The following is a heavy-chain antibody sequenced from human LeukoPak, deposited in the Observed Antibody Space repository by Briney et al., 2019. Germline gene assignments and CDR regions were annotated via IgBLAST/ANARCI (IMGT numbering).Heavy chain of an antibody. Sequence: GGSLRLSCAASGFTFSSYAMHWVRQAPGKGLEWVSGISWNSGSKGYADSVKGRFTISRDNAKNSLYLQTNSLRTEDMALYYCVKDQDLGILGGPFDYWGQGTLVTVSS. CDR2: ISWNSGSK. J-gene: IGHJ4*02. CDR1: GFTFSSYA. V-gene: IGHV3-9*03. D-gene: IGHD2-15*01. CDR3: VKDQDLGILGGPFDY.